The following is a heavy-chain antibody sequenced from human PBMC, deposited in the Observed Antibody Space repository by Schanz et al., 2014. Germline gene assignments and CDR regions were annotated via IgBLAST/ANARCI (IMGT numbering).Heavy chain of an antibody. V-gene: IGHV3-64*04. CDR1: GFTFSGFW. CDR2: ISHDGYST. J-gene: IGHJ4*02. Sequence: VQLLESGGGLVQPGGSLRLSCAASGFTFSGFWMTWVRQAPGKGLEYVSAISHDGYSTYYADSVKGRFTISRDNSKNSLYLEMNSLRAEDTALYYCARDRRNADLDYWGQGTLVTVSS. CDR3: ARDRRNADLDY. D-gene: IGHD1-1*01.